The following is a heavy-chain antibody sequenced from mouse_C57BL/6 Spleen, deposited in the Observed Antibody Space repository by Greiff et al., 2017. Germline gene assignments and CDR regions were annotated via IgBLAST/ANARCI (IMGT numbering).Heavy chain of an antibody. Sequence: QVQLKQSGPGLVQPSQSLSITCTVSGFSLTSYGVHWVRQSPGKGLEWLGVIWSGGSTDYNAAFISSLSISKDNSKSQVFFKMNSLQADDTSIYYCARVYYDSFYAMDYWGQGTSVTVSS. J-gene: IGHJ4*01. D-gene: IGHD2-4*01. V-gene: IGHV2-2*01. CDR2: IWSGGST. CDR1: GFSLTSYG. CDR3: ARVYYDSFYAMDY.